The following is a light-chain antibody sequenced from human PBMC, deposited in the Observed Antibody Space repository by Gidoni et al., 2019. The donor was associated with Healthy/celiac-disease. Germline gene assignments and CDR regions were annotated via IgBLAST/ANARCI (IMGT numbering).Light chain of an antibody. Sequence: ELVLTQSPGTLSLSPGERATLSCKASQSVSSSYLAWYQQKPGQAPRLLIYGASSRATGIPDRFSGSGSGTDFTLTISRLEHEDCAVYYCQQYGSSPYTFGQGTKLEIK. CDR3: QQYGSSPYT. J-gene: IGKJ2*01. CDR1: QSVSSSY. CDR2: GAS. V-gene: IGKV3-20*01.